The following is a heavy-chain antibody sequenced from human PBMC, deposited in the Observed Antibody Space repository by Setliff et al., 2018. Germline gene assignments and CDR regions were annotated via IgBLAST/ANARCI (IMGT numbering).Heavy chain of an antibody. CDR1: GYIFTNYW. CDR3: ARHGDYDSANWFDP. Sequence: GESLKISCKGSGYIFTNYWIGWVRHRPGKGLEWMGIIFPGDSDARYSPSFQGHVTISADKSISTAYLQWSSLKASDTAMYYCARHGDYDSANWFDPWGQGTLVTVSS. J-gene: IGHJ5*02. V-gene: IGHV5-51*01. D-gene: IGHD3-22*01. CDR2: IFPGDSDA.